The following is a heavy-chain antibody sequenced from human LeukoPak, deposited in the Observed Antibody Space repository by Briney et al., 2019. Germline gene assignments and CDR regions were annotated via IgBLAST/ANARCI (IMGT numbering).Heavy chain of an antibody. D-gene: IGHD5-18*01. V-gene: IGHV1-2*02. CDR3: ARDELWSKNFDY. CDR2: INPNSGGT. CDR1: GYTFTSYY. J-gene: IGHJ4*02. Sequence: GASVKVSCKASGYTFTSYYMHWVRQAPGQGLEWMGWINPNSGGTNYAQKFQGRVTMTRDTSISTAYMELSRLRSDDTAVYYCARDELWSKNFDYWGQGTLVTVSS.